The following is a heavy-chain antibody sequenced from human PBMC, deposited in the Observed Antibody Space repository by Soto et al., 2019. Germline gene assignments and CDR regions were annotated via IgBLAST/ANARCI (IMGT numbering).Heavy chain of an antibody. V-gene: IGHV3-30-3*01. CDR1: GFTFSSYA. CDR2: ISYDGSNK. J-gene: IGHJ4*02. Sequence: ESGGGVVQPGRSLRLSCAASGFTFSSYAMHWVRQAPGKGLAWVAVISYDGSNKYYADSVKGRFTISRDNSKNTLYLQMNSLRAEDTAVYYCARGGPYSSGWRTFDYWGQGTLVTVSS. CDR3: ARGGPYSSGWRTFDY. D-gene: IGHD6-19*01.